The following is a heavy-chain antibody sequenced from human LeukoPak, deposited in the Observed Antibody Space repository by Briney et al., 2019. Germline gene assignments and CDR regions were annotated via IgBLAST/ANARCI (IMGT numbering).Heavy chain of an antibody. J-gene: IGHJ4*02. V-gene: IGHV3-23*01. CDR3: AKASWVSSADAVL. D-gene: IGHD3-3*01. Sequence: GESLRLSCAASGFNLSSYAMSWVRQAPARGLEWVSSLRGGGETFYADSVKGRFTLSRDDSRNTVYLQMNNLRVEDTAVYFCAKASWVSSADAVLWGQGTLVTVSS. CDR2: LRGGGET. CDR1: GFNLSSYA.